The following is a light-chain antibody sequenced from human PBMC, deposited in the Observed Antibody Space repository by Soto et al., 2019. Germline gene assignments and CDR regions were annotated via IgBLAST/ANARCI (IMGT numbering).Light chain of an antibody. CDR1: QTVSGN. Sequence: EIVMTQSPATLSVSPGESATLSCRASQTVSGNLAWYQQKPGQAPRLLIYGASTRATGIPARFSGSGSGTEFTLTISSLQSEDFAVYYCQQYNNWPPITFDQGTLLEIK. V-gene: IGKV3-15*01. CDR2: GAS. J-gene: IGKJ5*01. CDR3: QQYNNWPPIT.